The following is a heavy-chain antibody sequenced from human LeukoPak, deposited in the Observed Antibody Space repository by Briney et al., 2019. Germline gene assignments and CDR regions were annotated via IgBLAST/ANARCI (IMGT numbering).Heavy chain of an antibody. CDR2: IYTSGST. Sequence: SETLSLTCTVSGGSLSTYYWNWIRQPAGKGLEWIGRIYTSGSTNYNPSLKSRVTISVDTSKNRFSLKLSSVTAADTAVYYCARNSRRGNYYMDVWGKGTTVTVSS. D-gene: IGHD1-14*01. CDR3: ARNSRRGNYYMDV. J-gene: IGHJ6*03. CDR1: GGSLSTYY. V-gene: IGHV4-4*07.